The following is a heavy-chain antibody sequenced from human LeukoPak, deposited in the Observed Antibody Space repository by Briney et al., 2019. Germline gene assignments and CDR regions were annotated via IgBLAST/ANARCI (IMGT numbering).Heavy chain of an antibody. CDR3: AKDSNGVYSYGHFDY. Sequence: GGSLRLSCAASGFTFDDYAMHWVRQAPGKGLEWVSLISWDGGSTYYADSVKGRFTISRDNSKNSLYLQMNSLRAEDTALYYCAKDSNGVYSYGHFDYWGQGTLVTVSS. CDR2: ISWDGGST. J-gene: IGHJ4*02. D-gene: IGHD5-18*01. V-gene: IGHV3-43D*03. CDR1: GFTFDDYA.